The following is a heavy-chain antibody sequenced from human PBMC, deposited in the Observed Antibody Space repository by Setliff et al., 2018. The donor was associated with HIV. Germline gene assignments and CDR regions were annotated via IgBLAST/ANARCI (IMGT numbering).Heavy chain of an antibody. J-gene: IGHJ3*02. CDR3: ARDYQVVVVAATMADI. D-gene: IGHD2-15*01. V-gene: IGHV1-2*02. CDR1: GYTFIGYY. Sequence: ASVKVSCKASGYTFIGYYMHWVRQAPGQGLEWMGWINPNSGGTNYAQKFQGRATMTRDTSNSTAYMELSRLRSDDTAVYYCARDYQVVVVAATMADIWGQGTMVTVSS. CDR2: INPNSGGT.